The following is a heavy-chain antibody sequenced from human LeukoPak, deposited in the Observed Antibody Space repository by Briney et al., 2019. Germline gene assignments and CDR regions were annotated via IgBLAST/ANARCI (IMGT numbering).Heavy chain of an antibody. J-gene: IGHJ4*02. Sequence: SVKVSCKAFGGTFTSYAISWVRHAPGQGLEWVGGIIPIFGTANYAQKFQGRVTITTDESTSTAYMELRSLRSEDTAVYYCARTTRYVDWLSYFDYWGQGTLVTVSS. D-gene: IGHD3-9*01. V-gene: IGHV1-69*05. CDR1: GGTFTSYA. CDR2: IIPIFGTA. CDR3: ARTTRYVDWLSYFDY.